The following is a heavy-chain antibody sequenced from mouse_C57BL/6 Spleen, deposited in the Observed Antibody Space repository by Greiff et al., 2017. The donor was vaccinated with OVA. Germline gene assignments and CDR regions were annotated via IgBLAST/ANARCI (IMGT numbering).Heavy chain of an antibody. CDR2: ISDGGSYT. CDR1: GFTFSSYV. D-gene: IGHD2-5*01. CDR3: ARDYSNLGYFDY. J-gene: IGHJ2*01. Sequence: EVKLVESGGGLVKPGGSLKLSCAASGFTFSSYVMSWVRQTPEKRLEWVATISDGGSYTYYPDNVKGRFTISRDNAKNNLYLQMSHLKSEDTAMYYCARDYSNLGYFDYWGQGTTLTVSS. V-gene: IGHV5-4*01.